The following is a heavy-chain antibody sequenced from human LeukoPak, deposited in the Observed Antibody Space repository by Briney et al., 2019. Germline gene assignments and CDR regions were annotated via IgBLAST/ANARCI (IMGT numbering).Heavy chain of an antibody. D-gene: IGHD2-2*01. V-gene: IGHV3-23*01. Sequence: GGSLRLSCAASGFTFSSYAMSWVRQAPGKGLEWVSAISGSGGSTYYADSVKGRFTISRDNSENTLYLQMNSLRAEDTAVYYCAKGDIVVVPAAVPAEYFQHWGQGTLVTVSS. CDR2: ISGSGGST. CDR3: AKGDIVVVPAAVPAEYFQH. CDR1: GFTFSSYA. J-gene: IGHJ1*01.